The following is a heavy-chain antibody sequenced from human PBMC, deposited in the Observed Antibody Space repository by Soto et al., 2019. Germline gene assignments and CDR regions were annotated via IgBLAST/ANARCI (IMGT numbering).Heavy chain of an antibody. CDR2: ISGSGGST. J-gene: IGHJ4*02. CDR3: AKDQGSTSYDIDY. CDR1: GFTFSNYA. D-gene: IGHD3-3*01. Sequence: EVQLLESGGGLVQPGGSLRLSCAASGFTFSNYAVTWVRQAPGKGLEWVSTISGSGGSTYYADSVKGRFTISRDNSKNTLYLQMNSLRAEDTAVYYCAKDQGSTSYDIDYWGQGTLVTVSS. V-gene: IGHV3-23*01.